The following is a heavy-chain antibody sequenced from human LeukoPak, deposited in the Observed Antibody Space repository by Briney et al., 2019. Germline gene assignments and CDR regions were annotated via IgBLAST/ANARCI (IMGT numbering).Heavy chain of an antibody. V-gene: IGHV3-30*02. Sequence: PGGSLRLSCAASGFTFSNYGMHWVRQAPGKGLEWVAFIRYDGSNKNYADSVKGRFTISRDNAKNSLYLQMNSLRAEDTAVYYCARSGSSSWYYFDYWGQGTLVTVSS. CDR3: ARSGSSSWYYFDY. CDR1: GFTFSNYG. D-gene: IGHD6-13*01. CDR2: IRYDGSNK. J-gene: IGHJ4*02.